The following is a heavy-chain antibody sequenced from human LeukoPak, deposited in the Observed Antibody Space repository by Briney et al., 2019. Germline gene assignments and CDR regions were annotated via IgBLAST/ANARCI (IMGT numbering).Heavy chain of an antibody. J-gene: IGHJ4*02. CDR2: IYYSGST. CDR1: GVSISSYY. V-gene: IGHV4-59*01. D-gene: IGHD5-12*01. CDR3: ARDLKGYSGYDFGY. Sequence: SETLSLTCTVSGVSISSYYWSWMRQPPGKGLEWIGYIYYSGSTNYNPSLKSRVTISVDTSNNQFSLKLSSVTAADTAVYYCARDLKGYSGYDFGYWGQGTLVTVSS.